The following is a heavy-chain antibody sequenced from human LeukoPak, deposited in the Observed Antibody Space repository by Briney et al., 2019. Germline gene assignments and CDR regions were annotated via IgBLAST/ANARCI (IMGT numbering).Heavy chain of an antibody. D-gene: IGHD6-13*01. Sequence: GGSLRLSCTASGFTFSTYGMSWVRQAPGKGLQCVSSIDYSGAYTYYADSVKGRFTISRDNSKNTLYLQMNSLRAEDTAVYYCAKLTAAGTDYWGQGTLVTVSS. V-gene: IGHV3-23*01. CDR2: IDYSGAYT. CDR1: GFTFSTYG. CDR3: AKLTAAGTDY. J-gene: IGHJ4*02.